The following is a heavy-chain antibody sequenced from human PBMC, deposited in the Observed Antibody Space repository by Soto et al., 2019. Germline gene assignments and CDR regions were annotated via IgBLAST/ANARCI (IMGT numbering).Heavy chain of an antibody. Sequence: EVQLVESGGNLVQPGGSLRLSCAASGFTFSSYWIHWVRQPPGKGLLWVSRINTDGSSTNYADSVKGRFTISRDNAKNTLYLQMNSLRAEDTDVYYCARGASGNYYLDYWGQGALVTISS. CDR3: ARGASGNYYLDY. J-gene: IGHJ4*02. CDR1: GFTFSSYW. CDR2: INTDGSST. D-gene: IGHD3-10*01. V-gene: IGHV3-74*01.